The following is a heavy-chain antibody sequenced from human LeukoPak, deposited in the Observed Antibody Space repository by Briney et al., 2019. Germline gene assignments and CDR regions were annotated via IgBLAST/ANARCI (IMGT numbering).Heavy chain of an antibody. CDR2: IGSSTPTA. CDR3: AKDRVATERYYMDV. J-gene: IGHJ6*03. Sequence: GGSLRLSCVASGFTFSQYTMNWVRQAPGKGLEWVSFIGSSTPTAYYADSVKGRFTISRDDAKNSLYLQMSNLGAEDTAVYYCAKDRVATERYYMDVWGKGTTVTISS. CDR1: GFTFSQYT. V-gene: IGHV3-48*04. D-gene: IGHD6-13*01.